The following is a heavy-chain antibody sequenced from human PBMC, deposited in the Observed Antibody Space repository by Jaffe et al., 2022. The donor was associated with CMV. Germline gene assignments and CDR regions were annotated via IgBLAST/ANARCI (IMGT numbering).Heavy chain of an antibody. Sequence: QVQLQESGPGLVKPSETLSLTCTVSGGSISSYYWSWIRQPPGKGLEWIGYIYYSGSTNYNPSLKSRVTISVDTSKNQFSLKLSSVTAADTAVYYCASTPYYDFWSGYLDYWGQGTLVTVSS. D-gene: IGHD3-3*01. V-gene: IGHV4-59*01. CDR2: IYYSGST. J-gene: IGHJ4*02. CDR1: GGSISSYY. CDR3: ASTPYYDFWSGYLDY.